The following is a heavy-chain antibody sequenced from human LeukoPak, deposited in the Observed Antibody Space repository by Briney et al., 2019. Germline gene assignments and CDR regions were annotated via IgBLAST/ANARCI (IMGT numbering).Heavy chain of an antibody. D-gene: IGHD6-13*01. J-gene: IGHJ5*02. CDR2: IIPIVGTA. CDR3: ARGGVGQQLVFWFDP. Sequence: VASVKVSCKASGGTFSSYAISWVRQAPGQGLEWMGGIIPIVGTANYAQKFQGRVTITADESTSTAYMELSILRPEATAVYYCARGGVGQQLVFWFDPWGQGTLVTVSS. V-gene: IGHV1-69*13. CDR1: GGTFSSYA.